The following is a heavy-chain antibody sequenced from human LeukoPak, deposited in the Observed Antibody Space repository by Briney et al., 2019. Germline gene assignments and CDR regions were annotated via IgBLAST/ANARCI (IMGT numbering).Heavy chain of an antibody. D-gene: IGHD2-15*01. Sequence: GGSLRLSCAASGFTFSTYSMNWVRQAPGKGPEWVSSITSASGYIYYADSVKGRFTISRDNAKNSLYLQMNNLRAEDTAVYYCARVVGAVDYGMDVWGQGTTVTVSS. CDR1: GFTFSTYS. CDR2: ITSASGYI. CDR3: ARVVGAVDYGMDV. V-gene: IGHV3-21*01. J-gene: IGHJ6*02.